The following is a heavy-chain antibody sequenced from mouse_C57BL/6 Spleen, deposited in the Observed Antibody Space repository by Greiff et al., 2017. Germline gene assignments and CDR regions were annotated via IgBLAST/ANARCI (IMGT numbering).Heavy chain of an antibody. D-gene: IGHD2-4*01. CDR1: GYTFTSYW. J-gene: IGHJ4*01. CDR2: IDPNSGGT. V-gene: IGHV1-72*01. CDR3: ARGVYYNYDGRYYYAMVY. Sequence: QVQLQQPGAELVKPGASVKLSCKASGYTFTSYWMHWVKQRPGRGLEWIGRIDPNSGGTKYNEKFKSKATLTVDKPSSTAYMQLSSLTSEDSAVDYCARGVYYNYDGRYYYAMVYWGQGASVTVAS.